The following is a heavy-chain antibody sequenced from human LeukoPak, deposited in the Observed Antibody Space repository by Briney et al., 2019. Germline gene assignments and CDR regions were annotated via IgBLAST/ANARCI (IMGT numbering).Heavy chain of an antibody. J-gene: IGHJ4*02. V-gene: IGHV1-3*01. D-gene: IGHD6-19*01. Sequence: ASVKVSCKASGYTFTSYAIHWVRQAPGQRPEWMGWINAGTGNRKYSQKFQDRVTITRETSATTAYVELSSLTSEDTAVYYCARVSDDSGWNFDYWGQGTLVTVSS. CDR3: ARVSDDSGWNFDY. CDR1: GYTFTSYA. CDR2: INAGTGNR.